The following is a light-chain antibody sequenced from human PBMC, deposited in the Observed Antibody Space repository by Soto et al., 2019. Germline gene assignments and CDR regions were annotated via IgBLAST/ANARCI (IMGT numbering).Light chain of an antibody. CDR2: RAS. V-gene: IGKV3-15*01. J-gene: IGKJ1*01. Sequence: EILMTQSPATLSVSPGERVTLSCRASQSVSSYLAWYQQKPGQPPRLLIYRASTRATGIPARFSGSGSGTECTLTISSLQSEDFEVYYCQQYNNWPRTFGQGTKVDIK. CDR3: QQYNNWPRT. CDR1: QSVSSY.